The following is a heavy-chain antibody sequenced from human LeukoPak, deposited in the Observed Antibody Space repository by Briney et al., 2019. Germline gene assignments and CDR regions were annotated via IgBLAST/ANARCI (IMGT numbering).Heavy chain of an antibody. J-gene: IGHJ4*02. CDR1: GFTFSSYA. V-gene: IGHV3-30-3*01. Sequence: PGGSLRLSCAASGFTFSSYAMHWVRQAPGKGLEWVAVISYDGSNKYYADSVKGRFTISRDNAKNLLYLQMNSLRAEDTAIYYCATGRGWLQFDHWSQGTLVSVSP. D-gene: IGHD5-24*01. CDR2: ISYDGSNK. CDR3: ATGRGWLQFDH.